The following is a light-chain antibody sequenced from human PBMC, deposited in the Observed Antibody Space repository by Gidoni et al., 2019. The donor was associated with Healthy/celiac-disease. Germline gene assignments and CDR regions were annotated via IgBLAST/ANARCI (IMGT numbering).Light chain of an antibody. CDR2: AAS. V-gene: IGKV1-39*01. CDR1: QSISSS. J-gene: IGKJ1*01. CDR3: QQSYSTPWM. Sequence: DIPMSQSPSSLSASVGDRVTITCRASQSISSSLNWYQQKPGKAPKLLIHAASRLESGVPSRFSGSGSGTDFTLTISSLQPEDFATYYCQQSYSTPWMFGQGTKVEIK.